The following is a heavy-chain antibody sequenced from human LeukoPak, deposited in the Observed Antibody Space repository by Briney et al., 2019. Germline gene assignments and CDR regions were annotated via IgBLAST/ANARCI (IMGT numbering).Heavy chain of an antibody. V-gene: IGHV4-59*01. Sequence: SETLSLTCTVSGGSISSYYWSWIRQPPGKGLEWIGYIYYSGGTNYNPSLKSRVTISVDTSKNQFSLKLSSVTAADTAVYYCARVDPRDYYYYYYMEVRGKGTTVTVSS. J-gene: IGHJ6*03. CDR3: ARVDPRDYYYYYYMEV. CDR1: GGSISSYY. CDR2: IYYSGGT.